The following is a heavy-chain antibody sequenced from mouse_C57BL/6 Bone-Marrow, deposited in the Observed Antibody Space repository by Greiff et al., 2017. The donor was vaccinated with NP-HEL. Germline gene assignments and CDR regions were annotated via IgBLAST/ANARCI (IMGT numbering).Heavy chain of an antibody. CDR3: TPIYYDYDGYAMDY. J-gene: IGHJ4*01. CDR2: IYPGNSDT. V-gene: IGHV1-5*01. D-gene: IGHD2-4*01. CDR1: GYTFTSYW. Sequence: EVQLQQSGTVLARPGASVKMSCKTSGYTFTSYWMHWVKQRPGQGLEWIGAIYPGNSDTSYNQKFKGKAKLTAVTSASTAYMELSSLTNEDSAVYYCTPIYYDYDGYAMDYWGQGTSVTVSS.